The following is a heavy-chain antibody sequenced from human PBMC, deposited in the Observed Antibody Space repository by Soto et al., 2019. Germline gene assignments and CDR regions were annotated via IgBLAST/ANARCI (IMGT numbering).Heavy chain of an antibody. CDR2: IWYDGSNK. CDR3: AKDLFPALSGKDYYYGLDV. CDR1: GFTFSRYG. J-gene: IGHJ6*02. Sequence: GGSLRLSCAASGFTFSRYGMHWVRQAPGKGLEWVAVIWYDGSNKYYADSVRGRFTISRDNSKSTLSLQMNSLRAEDTAIYYCAKDLFPALSGKDYYYGLDVWGPGTTVTVSS. V-gene: IGHV3-33*06. D-gene: IGHD1-20*01.